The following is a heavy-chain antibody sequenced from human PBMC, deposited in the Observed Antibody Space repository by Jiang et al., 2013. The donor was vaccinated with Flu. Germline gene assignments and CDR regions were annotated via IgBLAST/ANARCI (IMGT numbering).Heavy chain of an antibody. CDR1: GGSFSGYY. CDR3: ARGWRYSSGWYVPNDY. J-gene: IGHJ4*02. V-gene: IGHV4-34*01. CDR2: INHSGST. Sequence: LLKPSETLSLTCAVYGGSFSGYYWSWIRQPPGKGLEWIGEINHSGSTNYNPSLKSRVTISVDTSKNQFSLKLSSVTAADTAVYYCARGWRYSSGWYVPNDYWGQGTLVTVSS. D-gene: IGHD6-19*01.